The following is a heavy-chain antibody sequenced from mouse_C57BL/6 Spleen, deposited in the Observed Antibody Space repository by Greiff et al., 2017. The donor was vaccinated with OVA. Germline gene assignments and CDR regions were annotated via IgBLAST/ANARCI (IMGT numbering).Heavy chain of an antibody. D-gene: IGHD1-1*01. CDR2: FSGGGSYT. V-gene: IGHV5-6*01. CDR3: ARQYGSSFYWYFDV. J-gene: IGHJ1*03. Sequence: EVKLVESGGDLVKPGGSLKFSCAASGFTFSGYGMSWVGQPPDKRLEWVATFSGGGSYTSFPDSVKGRFTISRDNAKNTLYLQMSSLKSEDTAMYYCARQYGSSFYWYFDVWGTGTTVTVSS. CDR1: GFTFSGYG.